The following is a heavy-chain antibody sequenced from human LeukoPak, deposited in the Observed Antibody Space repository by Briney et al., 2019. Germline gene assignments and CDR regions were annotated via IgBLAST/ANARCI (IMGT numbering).Heavy chain of an antibody. V-gene: IGHV3-23*01. CDR3: ANLYCSSTSCLY. D-gene: IGHD2-2*01. CDR2: ISGSGGST. J-gene: IGHJ4*02. Sequence: PGASLRLSCAASGFTFSSYAMSWVRQAPGKGLEWVSAISGSGGSTYYADSVKGRFTISRDNSKSTLYLQMNSLRAEDTAVYYCANLYCSSTSCLYWGQGTLVTVSS. CDR1: GFTFSSYA.